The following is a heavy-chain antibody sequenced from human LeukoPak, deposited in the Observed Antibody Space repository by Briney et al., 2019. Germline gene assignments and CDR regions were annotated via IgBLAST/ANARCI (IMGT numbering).Heavy chain of an antibody. CDR2: MSYDGSNK. CDR1: GFTFSSYG. Sequence: GGSLRLSCAASGFTFSSYGMHWVRQAPGKGLEWVAFMSYDGSNKYYADSVKGRFTISRDNSENTLYLQMNSLRAEDTALYYCAKNTVAATWGPFDYWGQGTLVTVSS. V-gene: IGHV3-30*18. CDR3: AKNTVAATWGPFDY. D-gene: IGHD6-19*01. J-gene: IGHJ4*02.